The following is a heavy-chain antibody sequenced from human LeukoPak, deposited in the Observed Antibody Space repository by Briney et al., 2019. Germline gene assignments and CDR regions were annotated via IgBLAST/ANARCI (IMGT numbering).Heavy chain of an antibody. CDR2: INHSGST. J-gene: IGHJ4*02. D-gene: IGHD3-10*01. Sequence: SETLSLTCAVYGGSFSGYYWSWIRQPPGKGLEWIGEINHSGSTDYNPSLKSRVTISVDTSKNQFSLKLSSVTAADTAVYYCAATVRGIIYYWGQGTLVTVSS. CDR3: AATVRGIIYY. V-gene: IGHV4-34*01. CDR1: GGSFSGYY.